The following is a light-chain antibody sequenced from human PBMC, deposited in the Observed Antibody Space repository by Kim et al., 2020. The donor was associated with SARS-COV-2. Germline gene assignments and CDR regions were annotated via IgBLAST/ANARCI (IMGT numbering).Light chain of an antibody. CDR1: ISNIGSYNY. Sequence: QSVLTQPASVSGSPGQSITISCTGTISNIGSYNYVSWHQQHPGKASKLMIYDVNKRPSGISSRFSGSKSGSTASLTISGLQSEDEADYYCSSFTTRSPLVFGGGPQLTVL. V-gene: IGLV2-14*03. J-gene: IGLJ3*02. CDR2: DVN. CDR3: SSFTTRSPLV.